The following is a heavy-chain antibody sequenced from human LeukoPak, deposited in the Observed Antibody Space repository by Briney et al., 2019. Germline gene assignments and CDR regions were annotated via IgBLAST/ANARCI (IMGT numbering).Heavy chain of an antibody. D-gene: IGHD7-27*01. CDR3: ARDSRDPLLGYYYGMDV. CDR2: IIPILGIA. Sequence: HVASVKVSCKASGYTFTSYYMHWVRQAPGQGLEWMGRIIPILGIANYAQKFQGRVTITADKSTSTAYMELSSLRSEDTAVYYCARDSRDPLLGYYYGMDVWGQGTTVTVSS. J-gene: IGHJ6*02. V-gene: IGHV1-69*04. CDR1: GYTFTSYY.